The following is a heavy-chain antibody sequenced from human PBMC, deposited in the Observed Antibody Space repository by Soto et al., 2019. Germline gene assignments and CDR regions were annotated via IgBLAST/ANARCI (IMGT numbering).Heavy chain of an antibody. CDR1: GGSISSGGYY. D-gene: IGHD6-13*01. J-gene: IGHJ2*01. CDR3: ARWSAAELYWYFDL. CDR2: ISYSGSS. Sequence: QVQLQESGPGLVTPSQNLSLTCTVSGGSISSGGYYWSWIRQHPGKGLEWIGYISYSGSSYYNPYFNSQVTITVDTSKNQSSRKLSSVTATDTAVYYCARWSAAELYWYFDLWGRGTLVTVSS. V-gene: IGHV4-31*01.